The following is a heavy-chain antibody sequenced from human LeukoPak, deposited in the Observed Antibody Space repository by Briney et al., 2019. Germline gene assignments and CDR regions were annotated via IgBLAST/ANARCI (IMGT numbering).Heavy chain of an antibody. CDR1: GFTFDDYA. CDR2: ISWNSGSI. Sequence: GGSLRLSCAASGFTFDDYAMHWVRQAPGKGLEWVSGISWNSGSIGYADSVKGRFTISRDNAKNSLYLQMNSLRAEDMALYYCAKDLVEATQSGAFDIWGQGTMVTVSS. V-gene: IGHV3-9*03. D-gene: IGHD1-26*01. CDR3: AKDLVEATQSGAFDI. J-gene: IGHJ3*02.